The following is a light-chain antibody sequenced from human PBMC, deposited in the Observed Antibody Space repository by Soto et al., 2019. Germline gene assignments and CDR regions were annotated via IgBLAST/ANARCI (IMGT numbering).Light chain of an antibody. CDR3: QQYSSYPLT. Sequence: DIQMTQSPSTLSASVGDRVTITCRASQSIGSWLAWYQQKPGKAPKLLIYKASNLESGVPSRFSGSGSGADFTLTISSLQPDDFATYCCQQYSSYPLTFGGGTKVEIK. J-gene: IGKJ4*01. V-gene: IGKV1-5*03. CDR2: KAS. CDR1: QSIGSW.